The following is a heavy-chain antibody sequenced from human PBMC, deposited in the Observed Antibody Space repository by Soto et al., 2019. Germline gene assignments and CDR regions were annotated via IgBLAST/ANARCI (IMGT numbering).Heavy chain of an antibody. CDR2: SYYNGVT. Sequence: QVQLQESGPGLVKPSETLSLTCTVSGGSISIDSWSWIRQSPGKALEWIGYSYYNGVTKYNPSLKSRVTISVYTSQNPFPLRLTSVTAADTAVYYCARRSRSSSGWYFLGYWGHGTLVNVAS. J-gene: IGHJ4*01. D-gene: IGHD6-19*01. CDR3: ARRSRSSSGWYFLGY. CDR1: GGSISIDS. V-gene: IGHV4-59*01.